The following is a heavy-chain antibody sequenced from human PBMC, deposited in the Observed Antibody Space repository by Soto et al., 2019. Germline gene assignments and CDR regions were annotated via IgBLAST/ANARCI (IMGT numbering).Heavy chain of an antibody. J-gene: IGHJ6*02. D-gene: IGHD6-13*01. Sequence: GGSLRLSCAASGFTFSSYAMSWVRQAPGKGLEWVSAISGSGGSTYYADSVKGRFTISRDNSKNTLYLQMNSLRAEDTAVYYCAKRDGNGPESIAAAGTRGAYYYYYYGMDVWGQGTTVTVSS. CDR1: GFTFSSYA. V-gene: IGHV3-23*01. CDR2: ISGSGGST. CDR3: AKRDGNGPESIAAAGTRGAYYYYYYGMDV.